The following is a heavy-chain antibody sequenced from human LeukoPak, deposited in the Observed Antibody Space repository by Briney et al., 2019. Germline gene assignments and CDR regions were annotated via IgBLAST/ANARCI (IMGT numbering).Heavy chain of an antibody. J-gene: IGHJ4*02. CDR2: IKKDGSEK. CDR3: ARVRFSSDY. D-gene: IGHD3-10*01. CDR1: GFTFSSHR. V-gene: IGHV3-7*01. Sequence: PGGSLRLSCAASGFTFSSHRMSWVRQAPGKGLEWVANIKKDGSEKYYVDSVKGRFTISRDNAKTSLYLQMNSLRAEDTAVYYCARVRFSSDYWGQGTLVTVSS.